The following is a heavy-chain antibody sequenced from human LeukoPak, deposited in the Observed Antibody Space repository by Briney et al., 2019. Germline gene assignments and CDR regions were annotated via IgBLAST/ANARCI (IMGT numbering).Heavy chain of an antibody. J-gene: IGHJ3*01. D-gene: IGHD3-10*01. Sequence: ASVKVSCKASGYTFTYYGISWVRQAPGQGLEWMGWISGYNGNTDYAQKLQGRVTMSTDTSTSTAYVELRSLRSDDTAVYYCARDQGYYSGSGKFVFDVWGQGTLVTVSS. V-gene: IGHV1-18*01. CDR1: GYTFTYYG. CDR2: ISGYNGNT. CDR3: ARDQGYYSGSGKFVFDV.